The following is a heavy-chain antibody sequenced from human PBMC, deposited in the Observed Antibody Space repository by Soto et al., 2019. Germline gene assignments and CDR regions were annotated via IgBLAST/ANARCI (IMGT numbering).Heavy chain of an antibody. CDR2: ISGGGGSS. J-gene: IGHJ4*02. CDR3: AHNCGVGGHSVFFY. V-gene: IGHV3-23*01. CDR1: GFTFSNYA. D-gene: IGHD2-21*01. Sequence: EVQLLESGGGLVQPGGSLRLSCAASGFTFSNYAMSWVRQAPGKGLEWVSVISGGGGSSYYADSVKGRFTISRDNSKNTLYLQMNILRAEDTAVDYCAHNCGVGGHSVFFYWGQGTLVIVSS.